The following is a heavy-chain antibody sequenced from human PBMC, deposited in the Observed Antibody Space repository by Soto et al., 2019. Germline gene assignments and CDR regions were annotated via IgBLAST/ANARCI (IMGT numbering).Heavy chain of an antibody. Sequence: EAQLVESGGGLVQPGGSLRLSCVASGFTFSNSGMSWFRQAPGKGLEWVAYIREDGNEKYYVDSVKGRLTISRDNAKNSLYLQMNSLAAEDTAVYYCERGITKVDYWGQGTLVTVSS. CDR3: ERGITKVDY. D-gene: IGHD3-16*01. J-gene: IGHJ4*02. CDR1: GFTFSNSG. CDR2: IREDGNEK. V-gene: IGHV3-7*01.